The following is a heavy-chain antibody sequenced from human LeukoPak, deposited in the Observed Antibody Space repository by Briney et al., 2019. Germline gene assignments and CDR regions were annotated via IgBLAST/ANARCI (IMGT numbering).Heavy chain of an antibody. D-gene: IGHD2-2*02. J-gene: IGHJ3*02. V-gene: IGHV3-7*01. Sequence: GGSLRLSCEASGFSFSNYWLSWVRQAPGKGLEWVANIQQHGSETYYVDSVKGRFTISRDNAKNSLYLEMNSLRAEDTAVYYCASVYCSSTSCYTRHDAFDIWGQGTMVTVSS. CDR3: ASVYCSSTSCYTRHDAFDI. CDR1: GFSFSNYW. CDR2: IQQHGSET.